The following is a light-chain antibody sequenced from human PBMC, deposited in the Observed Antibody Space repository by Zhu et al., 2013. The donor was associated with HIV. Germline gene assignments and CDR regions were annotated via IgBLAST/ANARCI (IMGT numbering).Light chain of an antibody. Sequence: QSALTQPPSASGSPGQSVTISCTGTSSDVGGYNYVSWYQQHPGKAPKLMIYEVSKRPSGVSNRFSGSKSGSTASLTISGLQADDEADYYCGTWDSTLSVAMFGGGTKLAVL. CDR3: GTWDSTLSVAM. CDR1: SSDVGGYNY. V-gene: IGLV2-8*01. J-gene: IGLJ3*02. CDR2: EVS.